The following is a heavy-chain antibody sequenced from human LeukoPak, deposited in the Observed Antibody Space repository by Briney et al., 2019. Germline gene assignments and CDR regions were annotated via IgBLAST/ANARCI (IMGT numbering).Heavy chain of an antibody. CDR1: GYTFTSYG. Sequence: SVKVSCKASGYTFTSYGISWVRQAPGQGLEWMGGTIPVYGTTNYAQKFQGRVTITADESTGTVYMELNTLRSEDTAVYYCARAGPPSRDYYYYMDVWGTGTMVTVAS. V-gene: IGHV1-69*13. CDR3: ARAGPPSRDYYYYMDV. CDR2: TIPVYGTT. J-gene: IGHJ6*03.